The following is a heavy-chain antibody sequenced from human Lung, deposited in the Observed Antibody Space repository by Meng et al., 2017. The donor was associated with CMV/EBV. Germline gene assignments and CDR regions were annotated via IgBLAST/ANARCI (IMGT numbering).Heavy chain of an antibody. CDR2: IYYSGST. Sequence: SETLSLTCTVSGGSISSYYWSWIRQPPGKGLEWIGYIYYSGSTNYNPSLKSRVTTSVDTSKNQFSLKLSSVTAADTAVYYCARADGGDAFDIWGQGTMVTVSS. CDR3: ARADGGDAFDI. V-gene: IGHV4-59*01. J-gene: IGHJ3*02. CDR1: GGSISSYY.